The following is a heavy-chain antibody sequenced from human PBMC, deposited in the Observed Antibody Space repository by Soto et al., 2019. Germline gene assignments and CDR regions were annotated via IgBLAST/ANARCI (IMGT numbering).Heavy chain of an antibody. V-gene: IGHV3-23*01. CDR1: GFTFSKFV. Sequence: EVQLLESGGDFVQPGGSLRLSCAASGFTFSKFVMRWVRQTPGKGLEWVSTIAETGGDTYYTDSVKGRFTIYRDNSKNTLYLQMTSLRAEDTALYYCTKASPDRHHMDVWGQGTTVTVSS. J-gene: IGHJ6*02. CDR3: TKASPDRHHMDV. CDR2: IAETGGDT.